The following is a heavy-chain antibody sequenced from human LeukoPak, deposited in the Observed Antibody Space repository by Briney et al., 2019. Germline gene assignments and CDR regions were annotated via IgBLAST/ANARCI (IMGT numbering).Heavy chain of an antibody. CDR2: ISGGAFST. Sequence: PGGSLRLSCAASGFTFSSSAMTWVRQAPGKGLEWVSAISGGAFSTYYADSVKGRFTISRDNAKNSLYLQMNSLRAEDTAVYYCARYGSGIDYWGQGTLVTVSS. D-gene: IGHD3-10*01. CDR3: ARYGSGIDY. V-gene: IGHV3-21*01. CDR1: GFTFSSSA. J-gene: IGHJ4*02.